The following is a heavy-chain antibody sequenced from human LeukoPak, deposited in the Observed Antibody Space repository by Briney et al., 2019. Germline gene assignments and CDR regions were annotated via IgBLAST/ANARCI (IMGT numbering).Heavy chain of an antibody. CDR3: ARTYGSGSYYKYYYDY. CDR2: INPGAGDT. J-gene: IGHJ4*02. Sequence: ASVKVSCKASGGTFSSYAISWVRQAPGQGLEWMGMINPGAGDTTYAQKFQNRVTMTRDTSTSTVYMELSSLRSEDTAMYYCARTYGSGSYYKYYYDYWGQGALVTVSS. D-gene: IGHD3-10*01. V-gene: IGHV1-46*01. CDR1: GGTFSSYA.